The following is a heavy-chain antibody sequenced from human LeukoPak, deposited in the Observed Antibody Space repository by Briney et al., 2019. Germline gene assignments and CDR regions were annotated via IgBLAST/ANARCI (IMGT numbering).Heavy chain of an antibody. CDR3: ARGVYAFDV. Sequence: LTGGSLRLSCAASGFTFSGYWMTWVRQAPGTGLEWVTYMNEGGTEIYYLDSVKGRLSISRDNGKNSLYLQMNSLRVEDTAVYYCARGVYAFDVWGQGTMVTVSS. D-gene: IGHD6-6*01. CDR1: GFTFSGYW. CDR2: MNEGGTEI. J-gene: IGHJ3*01. V-gene: IGHV3-7*01.